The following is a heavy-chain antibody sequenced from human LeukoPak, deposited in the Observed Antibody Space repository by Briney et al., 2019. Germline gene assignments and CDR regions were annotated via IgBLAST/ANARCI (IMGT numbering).Heavy chain of an antibody. V-gene: IGHV3-7*01. CDR2: IKQDGSEK. J-gene: IGHJ6*03. D-gene: IGHD4-11*01. Sequence: GGSLRLSCAASGFTFSSYWMSWVRQAPGKGLEWVANIKQDGSEKYYVDSVKGRFTISRDNAKNSLYLQMNSLRAEDTAVYYCAREVDYSNPDYYYYYMDVWGKGTTVTVSS. CDR3: AREVDYSNPDYYYYYMDV. CDR1: GFTFSSYW.